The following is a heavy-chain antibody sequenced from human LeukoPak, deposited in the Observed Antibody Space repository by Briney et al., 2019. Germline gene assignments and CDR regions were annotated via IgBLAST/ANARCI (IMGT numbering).Heavy chain of an antibody. D-gene: IGHD6-13*01. CDR1: GFTFSSYW. J-gene: IGHJ4*02. CDR3: AREAAAGNYFDY. Sequence: GGSLRLSCAASGFTFSSYWMHWVRQAPGKGLVWVSRINSDGSSTSYADSVKGRFTISRDNAKNTLYLQMNSLRAEDTAVYYCAREAAAGNYFDYWGQGTLVTVSS. CDR2: INSDGSST. V-gene: IGHV3-74*01.